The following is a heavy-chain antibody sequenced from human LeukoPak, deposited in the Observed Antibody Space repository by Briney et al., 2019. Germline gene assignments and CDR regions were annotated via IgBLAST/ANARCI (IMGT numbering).Heavy chain of an antibody. CDR2: INPNSGST. CDR1: GYTFTGYY. D-gene: IGHD6-19*01. CDR3: ATEVAYRSGWYARIFVGNFDY. J-gene: IGHJ4*02. V-gene: IGHV1-2*06. Sequence: ASVKVSCKASGYTFTGYYMNWVRQAPGQGLEWMGRINPNSGSTNYAQKFQGRVTMTSDTSTSTAYMELSRLRSDDTAVYYCATEVAYRSGWYARIFVGNFDYWGQGTLVTVSS.